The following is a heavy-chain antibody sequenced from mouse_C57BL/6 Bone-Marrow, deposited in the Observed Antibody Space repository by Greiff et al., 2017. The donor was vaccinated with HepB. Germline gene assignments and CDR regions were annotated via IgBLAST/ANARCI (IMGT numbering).Heavy chain of an antibody. V-gene: IGHV5-17*01. D-gene: IGHD1-1*01. Sequence: EVKLMESGGGLVKPGGSLKLSCAASGFTFSDYGMHWVRQAPEKGLEWVAYISSGSSTIYYADTVKGRFTISRDNAKNTLFLQMTSLRSEDTAMYYCARSMAVVARGYAMDYWGRGTSVTVSS. CDR1: GFTFSDYG. J-gene: IGHJ4*01. CDR2: ISSGSSTI. CDR3: ARSMAVVARGYAMDY.